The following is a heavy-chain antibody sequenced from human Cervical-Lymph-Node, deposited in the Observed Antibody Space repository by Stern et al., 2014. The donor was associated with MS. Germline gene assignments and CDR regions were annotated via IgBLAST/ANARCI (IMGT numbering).Heavy chain of an antibody. CDR1: GFSLSTSGMR. J-gene: IGHJ4*02. CDR2: VGWDDDK. CDR3: ARSPPYYEFWNDYYYFDY. Sequence: ESGPALVKPTQTLTLTCTFSGFSLSTSGMRVSWIRQPPGKALEWLARVGWDDDKFYSTSLKTRLTISKDTSKNQVVLTMTNMDPVDTATYYCARSPPYYEFWNDYYYFDYWGQGTLVAVSS. V-gene: IGHV2-70*04. D-gene: IGHD3-3*01.